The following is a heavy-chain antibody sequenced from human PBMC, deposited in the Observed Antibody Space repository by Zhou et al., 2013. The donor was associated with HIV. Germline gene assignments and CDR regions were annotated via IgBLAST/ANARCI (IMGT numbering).Heavy chain of an antibody. Sequence: QVQLVQSGAEVKKPGSSVKVSCKVSGGTSNNNAIAWVRQAPGQGLEWMGGIIPISGSTNYAQTFQGRVTITADESTNTAYMDLSSLRYEDTALYYCVREGIPGTGSTFDGWGQGTLVTISS. J-gene: IGHJ4*02. CDR2: IIPISGST. CDR3: VREGIPGTGSTFDG. V-gene: IGHV1-69*12. D-gene: IGHD1-1*01. CDR1: GGTSNNNA.